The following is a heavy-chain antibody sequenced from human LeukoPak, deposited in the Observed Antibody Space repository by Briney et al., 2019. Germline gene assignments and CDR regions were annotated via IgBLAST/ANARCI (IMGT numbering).Heavy chain of an antibody. CDR3: ARRPFDFWSGYYAFDI. J-gene: IGHJ3*02. CDR1: GGSISSGSYY. V-gene: IGHV4-61*02. CDR2: IYTSGST. D-gene: IGHD3-3*01. Sequence: SQTLSLTCTASGGSISSGSYYWSWIRQPAGKGLEWIGRIYTSGSTNYNPSLKSPVTISVDTSKNQFSLKLSSVTAADTAVYYCARRPFDFWSGYYAFDIWGQGTMVTVSS.